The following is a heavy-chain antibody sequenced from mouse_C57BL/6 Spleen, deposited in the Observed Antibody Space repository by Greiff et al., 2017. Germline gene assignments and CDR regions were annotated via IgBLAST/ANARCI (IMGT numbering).Heavy chain of an antibody. Sequence: QVQLQQSGPELVKPWASVKISCTASGYAFSSSWMNWVKQRPGKGLEWVGRIYPGDGDTNYNGTVKGQFTLTGDKTTSTAYMQLSSLTSEDSAVYFCARGHYDYDLLDDWGKGTTVTVSS. CDR3: ARGHYDYDLLDD. J-gene: IGHJ2*01. CDR1: GYAFSSSW. V-gene: IGHV1-82*01. CDR2: IYPGDGDT. D-gene: IGHD2-4*01.